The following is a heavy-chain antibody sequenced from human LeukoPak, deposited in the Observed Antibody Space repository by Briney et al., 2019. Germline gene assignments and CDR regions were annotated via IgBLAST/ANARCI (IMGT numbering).Heavy chain of an antibody. D-gene: IGHD2-21*02. J-gene: IGHJ5*02. Sequence: SETLSLTCAVSGYSISSGYYWGWIRPPPGKGLEWIGSIYHSGSTYYNPSLKSRVTISVDTSKNQFSLKLSSVTAADTAVYYCARDHLGYCGGDCYNNWFDPWGQGTLVTVSS. CDR1: GYSISSGYY. CDR2: IYHSGST. CDR3: ARDHLGYCGGDCYNNWFDP. V-gene: IGHV4-38-2*02.